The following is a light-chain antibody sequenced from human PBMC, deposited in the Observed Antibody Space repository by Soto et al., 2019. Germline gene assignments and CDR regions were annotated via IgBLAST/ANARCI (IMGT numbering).Light chain of an antibody. CDR3: QQRSNWPPALT. J-gene: IGKJ4*01. V-gene: IGKV3-11*01. Sequence: EFVLTQSPGTLSFPPGERATLSCSASQTVRNNYLAWYQQKPGQAPRLLIYDASNRATGIPARFSGSGSGTDFTLTISSLEPEDFAVYYCQQRSNWPPALTFGGGTKVDIK. CDR1: QTVRNNY. CDR2: DAS.